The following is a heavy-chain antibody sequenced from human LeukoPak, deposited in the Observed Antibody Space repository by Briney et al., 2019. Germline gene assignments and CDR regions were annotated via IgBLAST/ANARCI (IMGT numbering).Heavy chain of an antibody. CDR1: GFTFSSYA. Sequence: PGGSLRLSCAASGFTFSSYAMNWVRQAPGKGLEWVSAISGSGGSTYYADSVKGRFTISRDNSKNTLYLQVNSLRAEDTAVYYCARGVVPAAMRYWYFDLWGRGTPVTVSS. V-gene: IGHV3-23*01. CDR3: ARGVVPAAMRYWYFDL. D-gene: IGHD2-2*01. CDR2: ISGSGGST. J-gene: IGHJ2*01.